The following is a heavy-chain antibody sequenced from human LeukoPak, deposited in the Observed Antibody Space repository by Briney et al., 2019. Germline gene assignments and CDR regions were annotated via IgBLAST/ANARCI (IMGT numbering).Heavy chain of an antibody. CDR1: GYTFTGYY. Sequence: ASVKVSYKASGYTFTGYYMHWVRQAPGQGLEWMGWINPNSGGTNYAQKFQGRVTMTRDTSISTAYMELGRLRSDDTAVYYCARSTYSSSWHDYWGQGTLVTVSS. D-gene: IGHD6-13*01. CDR2: INPNSGGT. V-gene: IGHV1-2*02. J-gene: IGHJ4*02. CDR3: ARSTYSSSWHDY.